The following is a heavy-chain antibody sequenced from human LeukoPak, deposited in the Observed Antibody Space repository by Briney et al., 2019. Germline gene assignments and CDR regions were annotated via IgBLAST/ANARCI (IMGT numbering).Heavy chain of an antibody. J-gene: IGHJ4*02. CDR2: IYPGDSDT. CDR3: ARSLLKGGGYFDY. D-gene: IGHD2-15*01. V-gene: IGHV5-51*01. CDR1: GYSFTSYW. Sequence: GESLKISCQGSGYSFTSYWIGWVRQLPGKGLEWMGIIYPGDSDTRYSPSFQGQVTISADNSISTAYLQWSSLKASYTAMYYCARSLLKGGGYFDYWGQGTLVTVSS.